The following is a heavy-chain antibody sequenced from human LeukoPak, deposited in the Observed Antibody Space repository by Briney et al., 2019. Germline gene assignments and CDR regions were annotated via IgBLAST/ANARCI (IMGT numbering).Heavy chain of an antibody. CDR1: GGTFSSYA. J-gene: IGHJ4*02. CDR2: IIPIFGTA. D-gene: IGHD3-22*01. Sequence: SVKVSCKASGGTFSSYAISWVRQAPGQGLEWMGRIIPIFGTANYAQKFLGGVTITTDESTITAYMELSSLRSEDTAVYYCARADYYDSSGYYYWGQGTLVTVSS. V-gene: IGHV1-69*05. CDR3: ARADYYDSSGYYY.